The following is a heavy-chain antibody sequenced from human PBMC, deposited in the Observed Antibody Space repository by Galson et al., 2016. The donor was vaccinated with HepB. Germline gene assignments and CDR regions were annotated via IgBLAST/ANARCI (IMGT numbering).Heavy chain of an antibody. CDR3: AIRLYSSGSFDY. J-gene: IGHJ4*02. CDR1: GYNFITYW. CDR2: IDPSDSYT. Sequence: QSGAEVKKPGESLRISCMGSGYNFITYWISWVRQMPGKGLEWMGSIDPSDSYTNYSPSFQGHVTISTDRSISTAYLQWSSLKASDTAIYYCAIRLYSSGSFDYWGQGTLVTASS. D-gene: IGHD6-19*01. V-gene: IGHV5-10-1*01.